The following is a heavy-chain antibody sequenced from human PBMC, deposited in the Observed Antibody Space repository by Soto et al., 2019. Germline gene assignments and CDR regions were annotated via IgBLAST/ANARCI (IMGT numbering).Heavy chain of an antibody. D-gene: IGHD3-22*01. CDR2: IIPIFGTA. CDR3: AKDKGNSGYYIAPNDY. Sequence: SVKVSCKASGGTFSSYAISWVRQAPGQGLEWMGGIIPIFGTANYAQKFQGRVTITADESTSTAYMELSSLRSEDTAVYYCAKDKGNSGYYIAPNDYWGRGTLVTVSS. CDR1: GGTFSSYA. J-gene: IGHJ4*02. V-gene: IGHV1-69*13.